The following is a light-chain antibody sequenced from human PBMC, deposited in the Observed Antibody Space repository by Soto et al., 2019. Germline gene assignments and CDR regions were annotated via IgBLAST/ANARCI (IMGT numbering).Light chain of an antibody. Sequence: DIQMTQSPSTLSAFVGDRVTITCRASQSMGSWLAWFQQKPGKAPKLLIYDATSLGSGFPPRFSGGRSGTEFTLTVSSLQPDDFATYYCQRYSTYIRTFGQGTKVEVK. J-gene: IGKJ1*01. CDR3: QRYSTYIRT. CDR2: DAT. V-gene: IGKV1-5*01. CDR1: QSMGSW.